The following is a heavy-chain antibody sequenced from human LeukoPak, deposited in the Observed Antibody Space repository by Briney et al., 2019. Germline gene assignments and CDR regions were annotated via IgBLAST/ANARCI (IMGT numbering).Heavy chain of an antibody. J-gene: IGHJ4*02. D-gene: IGHD1-26*01. CDR1: GFTFSSYA. CDR3: AKDVGGSRCDY. CDR2: ISTSGGST. V-gene: IGHV3-23*01. Sequence: PGWSLRLSCAASGFTFSSYAMSWVRQAPGKGLEWVSGISTSGGSTYYADSVKGRFTISRDNSKNTLYLQMNSLRAEDTAVYYCAKDVGGSRCDYWGQGTLVTVSS.